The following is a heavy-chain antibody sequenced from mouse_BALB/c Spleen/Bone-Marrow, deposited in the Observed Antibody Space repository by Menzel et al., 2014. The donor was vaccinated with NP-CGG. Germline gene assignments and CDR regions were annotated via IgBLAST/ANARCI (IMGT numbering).Heavy chain of an antibody. CDR3: ARLGYYGWFAY. CDR2: INPESNTI. J-gene: IGHJ3*01. D-gene: IGHD2-3*01. Sequence: EVQVVESGGGLVQPGGSLKLSCAASGFDFSRYWMSWVRQAPGKGLQWIGEINPESNTINYTPSLKDKFIIPRDNAKNTLYLQMSKVRSEDTALYCCARLGYYGWFAYWGQGTLVTVSA. V-gene: IGHV4-1*02. CDR1: GFDFSRYW.